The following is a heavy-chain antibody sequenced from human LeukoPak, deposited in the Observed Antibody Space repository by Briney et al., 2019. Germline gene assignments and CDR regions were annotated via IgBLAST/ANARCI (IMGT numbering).Heavy chain of an antibody. J-gene: IGHJ6*04. V-gene: IGHV4-34*01. CDR2: INHSGST. D-gene: IGHD3-10*01. CDR1: GGSFSGYY. Sequence: SETLSLTCAVYGGSFSGYYWSWVRQPPGKGLEWVGEINHSGSTNYNPSLKRRVTISVDTSKNQFSLKLSSVTAADTAVYYCARGRITMVRGEAYYYYGMDVWGKGTTVTVSS. CDR3: ARGRITMVRGEAYYYYGMDV.